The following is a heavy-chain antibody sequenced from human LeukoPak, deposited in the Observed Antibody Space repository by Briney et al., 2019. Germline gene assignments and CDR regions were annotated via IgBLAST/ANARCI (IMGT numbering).Heavy chain of an antibody. CDR1: GFIFNNYG. J-gene: IGHJ3*02. CDR2: IRYDGTNK. V-gene: IGHV3-30*02. D-gene: IGHD3-10*01. Sequence: GGSLRLSCAASGFIFNNYGMHWVRQAPGKGLEWVAFIRYDGTNKYYADSVKGRFTISRDNSKSTHYLQLNSLRAEDTAVYHCARDYDFGSGSESLGALDIWGQGTMVTVSS. CDR3: ARDYDFGSGSESLGALDI.